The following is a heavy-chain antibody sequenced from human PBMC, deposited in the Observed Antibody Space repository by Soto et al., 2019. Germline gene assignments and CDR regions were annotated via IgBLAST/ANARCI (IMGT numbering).Heavy chain of an antibody. Sequence: ASVKVSCKASGYSFTDYHIHWVRQAPGQGLEWLGRINPKSGGTSTAQKFQGWVTMTTDTSISTASMELTRLTSDDTAIYYCARGDSTDCSNGVCSFYYNHGMDVWGQGTTVTVSS. CDR2: INPKSGGT. D-gene: IGHD2-8*01. V-gene: IGHV1-2*04. CDR3: ARGDSTDCSNGVCSFYYNHGMDV. J-gene: IGHJ6*02. CDR1: GYSFTDYH.